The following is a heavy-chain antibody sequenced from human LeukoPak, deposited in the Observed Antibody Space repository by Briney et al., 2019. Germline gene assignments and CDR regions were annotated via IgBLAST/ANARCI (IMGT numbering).Heavy chain of an antibody. CDR1: GFTFSSYG. CDR2: IRYDGSNK. CDR3: AKDADIAAAGYFDY. D-gene: IGHD6-13*01. J-gene: IGHJ4*02. V-gene: IGHV3-30*02. Sequence: GGSLRLSCAASGFTFSSYGMHWVRQAPGKGLEWVAFIRYDGSNKYYADSVKGRFTVSRDNSKNTLYLQMNSLRAEDTAVYYCAKDADIAAAGYFDYWGQGTLVTVSS.